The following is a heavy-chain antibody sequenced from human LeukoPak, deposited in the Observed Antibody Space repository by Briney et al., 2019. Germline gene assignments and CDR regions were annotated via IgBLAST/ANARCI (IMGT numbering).Heavy chain of an antibody. J-gene: IGHJ4*02. V-gene: IGHV3-30*18. CDR2: ISYDGSKK. D-gene: IGHD3-22*01. Sequence: GGSLRLSCAASGFTFSSYGMHWVRQAPGKGLEWVAVISYDGSKKYYADSVKGRFTISRDNSKNTLYLQMNSLRAEDTAVYYCAKAPAAYYYDSSGYFGSWGQGALVTVSS. CDR3: AKAPAAYYYDSSGYFGS. CDR1: GFTFSSYG.